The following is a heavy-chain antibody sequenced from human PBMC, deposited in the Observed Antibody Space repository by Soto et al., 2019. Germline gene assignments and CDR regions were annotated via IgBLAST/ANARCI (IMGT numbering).Heavy chain of an antibody. D-gene: IGHD5-12*01. V-gene: IGHV3-33*01. Sequence: QVQLVESGGGVVQPGRSLRLSCAASGFTFSSYGMHWVRQAPGKGLEWVAVIWYDGSNKYYADSVKGRFTISRDNSKNTLYLQMNSLRAEDTAVYYCARDDGRYDELHYYYYGMDVWGQGTTVTVSS. CDR2: IWYDGSNK. CDR1: GFTFSSYG. J-gene: IGHJ6*02. CDR3: ARDDGRYDELHYYYYGMDV.